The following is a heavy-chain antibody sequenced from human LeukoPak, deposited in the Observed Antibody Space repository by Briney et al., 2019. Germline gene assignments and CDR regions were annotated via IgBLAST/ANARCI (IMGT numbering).Heavy chain of an antibody. CDR1: GFTFSNHW. CDR2: ISPDGSRT. Sequence: GGSLRLSCAASGFTFSNHWMHWVRQTPEKGLVWVSNISPDGSRTDYADSAKGRFTISRDNAENTLYLQMNSLRAEDTAVYYCARDKGAPYDSSGYHPSVFDYWGQGTLVTVSS. CDR3: ARDKGAPYDSSGYHPSVFDY. V-gene: IGHV3-74*01. D-gene: IGHD3-22*01. J-gene: IGHJ4*02.